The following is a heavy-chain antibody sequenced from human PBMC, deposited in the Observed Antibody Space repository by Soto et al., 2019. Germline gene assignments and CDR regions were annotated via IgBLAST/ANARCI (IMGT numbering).Heavy chain of an antibody. V-gene: IGHV1-24*01. J-gene: IGHJ3*02. CDR1: GYTLTELS. CDR2: FDPEDGET. D-gene: IGHD1-26*01. Sequence: ASVKVSCKVSGYTLTELSMHWVRQAPGKGLEWMGGFDPEDGETIYAQKFQGRVTMTEDTSTDTAYMELSSLRSEDTAVYYCATAVGATKTDAFDIWGQGTMVTVSS. CDR3: ATAVGATKTDAFDI.